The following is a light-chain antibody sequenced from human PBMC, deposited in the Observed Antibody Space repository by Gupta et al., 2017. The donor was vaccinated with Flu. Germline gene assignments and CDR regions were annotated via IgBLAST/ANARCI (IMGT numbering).Light chain of an antibody. J-gene: IGKJ1*01. Sequence: DIQMTQSPSTLSASVEDRITITCRASQSITSWLAWYQQKPGKAPKLLTYKASSLESGVPSRFSGSGSGTEFTLTISSLQPDDFATYYCQQYNSYPWTFGQGTKVEIK. V-gene: IGKV1-5*03. CDR2: KAS. CDR3: QQYNSYPWT. CDR1: QSITSW.